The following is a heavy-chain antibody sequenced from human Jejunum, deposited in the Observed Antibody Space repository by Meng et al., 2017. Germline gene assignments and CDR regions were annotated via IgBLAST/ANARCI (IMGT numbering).Heavy chain of an antibody. J-gene: IGHJ6*02. CDR1: GLPFSTYW. CDR2: INTDGSYR. V-gene: IGHV3-74*03. CDR3: VRDSWMNNHYYGMDV. D-gene: IGHD1/OR15-1a*01. Sequence: SCAASGLPFSTYWLHWVSQVPGKGLVWVSRINTDGSYRTYTDSVKDRFTISRDNAKNTLYLQMNSLRAEDTAVYYCVRDSWMNNHYYGMDVWGQGTTVTVSS.